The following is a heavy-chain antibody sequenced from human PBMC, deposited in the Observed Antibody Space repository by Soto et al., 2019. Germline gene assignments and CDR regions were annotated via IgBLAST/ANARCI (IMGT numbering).Heavy chain of an antibody. CDR3: AKDQEYDFWSGYHPDY. D-gene: IGHD3-3*01. V-gene: IGHV3-30*18. Sequence: ESGGGVVQPGRSLRLSCAASGFTFSSYGMHWVRQAPGKGLEWVAVISYDGSNKYYADSVKGRFTISRDNSKNTLYLQMNSLRAEDTAVYYCAKDQEYDFWSGYHPDYWGQGTLVTVSS. CDR1: GFTFSSYG. CDR2: ISYDGSNK. J-gene: IGHJ4*02.